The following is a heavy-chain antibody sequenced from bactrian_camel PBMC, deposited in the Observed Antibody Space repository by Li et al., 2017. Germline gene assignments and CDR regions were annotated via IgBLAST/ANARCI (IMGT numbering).Heavy chain of an antibody. D-gene: IGHD3*01. CDR1: GYTYSGHC. CDR2: IYTGDGST. J-gene: IGHJ4*01. Sequence: HVQLVESGGGSVQAGGSLRLSCAFSGYTYSGHCMGWFRQPPGKEREGIATIYTGDGSTDYADFVEGRFTISQDNSKNTVYLQMNNLQPEDTATYYCAEGRGSRGEHCYSLNYWGQGTQVTVS. V-gene: IGHV3S1*01. CDR3: AEGRGSRGEHCYSLNY.